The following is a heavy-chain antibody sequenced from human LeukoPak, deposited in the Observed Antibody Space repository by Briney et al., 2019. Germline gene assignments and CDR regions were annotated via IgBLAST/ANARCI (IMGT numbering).Heavy chain of an antibody. CDR2: IFYSGST. CDR3: ARHSVASPHYFDY. V-gene: IGHV4-59*08. Sequence: KPSETLSLTCTVSGSSISPYYWSWIRQPRGKDLEWIAFIFYSGSTHYNPSLTSRVTISVDTSKNQFSLKLTSVTAADTAVYYCARHSVASPHYFDYWGQGALVTVSS. D-gene: IGHD5/OR15-5a*01. J-gene: IGHJ4*02. CDR1: GSSISPYY.